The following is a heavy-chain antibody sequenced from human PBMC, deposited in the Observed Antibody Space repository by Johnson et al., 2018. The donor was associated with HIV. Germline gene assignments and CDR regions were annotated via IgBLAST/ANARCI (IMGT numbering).Heavy chain of an antibody. Sequence: VQLVESGGDLVQPGGSLRLSSAASGFTFRSSWMTWVRQAPGNGLECVALMNHDGSITYYADSVRGRFTISRDSAQNSLYLQMNTLRAEDTAIYYCARDPGWGAFDIWGQGTVVTVSS. CDR2: MNHDGSIT. CDR3: ARDPGWGAFDI. CDR1: GFTFRSSW. V-gene: IGHV3-7*03. J-gene: IGHJ3*02. D-gene: IGHD3-16*01.